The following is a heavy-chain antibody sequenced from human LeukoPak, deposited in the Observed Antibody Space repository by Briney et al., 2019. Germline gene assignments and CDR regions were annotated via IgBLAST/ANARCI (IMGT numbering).Heavy chain of an antibody. D-gene: IGHD3-9*01. CDR1: GYTFTSYD. CDR2: MNPNSGNT. CDR3: ARGAAEFDWLLYSIWNYYYYGMDV. J-gene: IGHJ6*02. Sequence: ASVKVSCKASGYTFTSYDINWVRQATGQGLEWMGWMNPNSGNTGYAQKFQGRVTMTRNTSISTAYMEPSSLRSEDTAVYYCARGAAEFDWLLYSIWNYYYYGMDVWGQGTTVTVSS. V-gene: IGHV1-8*01.